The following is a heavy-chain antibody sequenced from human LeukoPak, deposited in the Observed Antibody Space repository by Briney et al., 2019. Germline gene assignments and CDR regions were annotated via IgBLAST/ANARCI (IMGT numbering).Heavy chain of an antibody. Sequence: ASVKVSCKASGYTFTSYGISWVRQAPGQGLEWMGWISAYNGNTNYAQKFQGRVTMTTDTSTSTAYMELRSLRSDDTAVYYRARDGYDSTGNDAFDIWGQGTMVTVSS. D-gene: IGHD3-22*01. CDR1: GYTFTSYG. V-gene: IGHV1-18*01. CDR2: ISAYNGNT. CDR3: ARDGYDSTGNDAFDI. J-gene: IGHJ3*02.